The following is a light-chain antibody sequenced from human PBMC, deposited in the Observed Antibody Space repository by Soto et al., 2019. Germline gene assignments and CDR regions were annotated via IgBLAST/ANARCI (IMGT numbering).Light chain of an antibody. CDR1: QSINAH. CDR3: QQYNTWRWT. J-gene: IGKJ1*01. Sequence: EVVMTQSPATLSVSPGERVTLSCRASQSINAHLAWYQQKPGQAPRLLIHGASTRATGIPARFSGSGFGTEFILTISNLQSEDFAVYDCQQYNTWRWTFGQGTKVEIQ. CDR2: GAS. V-gene: IGKV3-15*01.